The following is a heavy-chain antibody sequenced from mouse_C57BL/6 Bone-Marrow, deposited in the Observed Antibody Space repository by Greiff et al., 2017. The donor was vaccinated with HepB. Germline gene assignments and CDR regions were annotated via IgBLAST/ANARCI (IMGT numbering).Heavy chain of an antibody. J-gene: IGHJ4*01. Sequence: DVQLVESGGGLVQPGGSLKLSCAASGFTFSDYYMYWVRQTPEKRLEWVAYISNGGGSTYYPDTVKGRFTISRDNAKNTLYLQMSRLKSEDTAMYYCARPPITTVVDAMDYWGQGTSVTVSS. D-gene: IGHD1-1*01. V-gene: IGHV5-12*01. CDR3: ARPPITTVVDAMDY. CDR2: ISNGGGST. CDR1: GFTFSDYY.